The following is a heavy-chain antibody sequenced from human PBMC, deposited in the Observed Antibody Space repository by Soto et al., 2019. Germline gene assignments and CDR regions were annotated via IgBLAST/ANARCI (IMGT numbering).Heavy chain of an antibody. J-gene: IGHJ6*02. CDR2: INSDGSDT. V-gene: IGHV3-74*01. Sequence: EVQLVESGGGVVQPGGSLRVSCAASGFTFRRFWMHWVRQAPGMGLVWVSRINSDGSDTNYADSVKGRFTISRDNAKNTLYLQMNSLRAEDTVVYYCARAGGSCSGDSCTHKYFYGMDVGGQGTTVTVSS. CDR1: GFTFRRFW. CDR3: ARAGGSCSGDSCTHKYFYGMDV. D-gene: IGHD2-15*01.